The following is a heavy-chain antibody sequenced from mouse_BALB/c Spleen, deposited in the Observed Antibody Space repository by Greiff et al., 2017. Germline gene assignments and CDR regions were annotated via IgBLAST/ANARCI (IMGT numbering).Heavy chain of an antibody. V-gene: IGHV5-6-5*01. CDR3: ASMNYYGYWFAY. Sequence: EVQGVESGGGLVKPGGSLKLSCAASGFTFSSYAMSWVRQTPEKRLEWVASISSGGSTYYPDSVKGRFTISRDNARNILYLQMSSLRSEDTAMYYCASMNYYGYWFAYWGQGTLVTVSA. D-gene: IGHD1-2*01. CDR2: ISSGGST. J-gene: IGHJ3*01. CDR1: GFTFSSYA.